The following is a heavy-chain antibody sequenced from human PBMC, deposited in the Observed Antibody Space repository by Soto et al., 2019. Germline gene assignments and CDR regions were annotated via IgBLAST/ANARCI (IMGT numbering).Heavy chain of an antibody. CDR2: IYTSGST. CDR3: ARGWYQLLSGGDYYYYYGMYV. V-gene: IGHV4-4*07. Sequence: SETLSLTCTVSGGSISSYYWSWIRQPAGKGLEWIGRIYTSGSTNYNPSLKSRVTTSLDTSKNQFSLKVTSVTAADTAVYYCARGWYQLLSGGDYYYYYGMYVRGQGNTVTISS. CDR1: GGSISSYY. J-gene: IGHJ6*02. D-gene: IGHD2-2*01.